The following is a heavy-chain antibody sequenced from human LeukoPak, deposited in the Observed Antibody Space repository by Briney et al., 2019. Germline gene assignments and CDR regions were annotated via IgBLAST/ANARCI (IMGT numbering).Heavy chain of an antibody. D-gene: IGHD5-12*01. Sequence: SETLSLTCTVSGGSISSSSYYWGWIRQPPGKGLEWIGSIYYSGNTYYNPSLKSRVTISVDTSKNQFSLKLSSVTAADTAVYYCAGYSGRLDYWGQGTLVTVSS. CDR3: AGYSGRLDY. CDR2: IYYSGNT. CDR1: GGSISSSSYY. J-gene: IGHJ4*02. V-gene: IGHV4-39*01.